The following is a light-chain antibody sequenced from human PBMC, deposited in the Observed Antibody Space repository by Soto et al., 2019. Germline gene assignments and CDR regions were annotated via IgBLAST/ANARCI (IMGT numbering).Light chain of an antibody. CDR2: DAS. V-gene: IGKV3-11*01. CDR1: QSVSSY. CDR3: QQRSNWPTT. Sequence: EIVLTQSPAPLSLSPGERATLSCRASQSVSSYLAWYQQKPGQAPRLLIYDASNRATGIPARFRGSGSGTDFTLTISSLEPEDCAVYYCQQRSNWPTTFGGGTKVEIK. J-gene: IGKJ4*01.